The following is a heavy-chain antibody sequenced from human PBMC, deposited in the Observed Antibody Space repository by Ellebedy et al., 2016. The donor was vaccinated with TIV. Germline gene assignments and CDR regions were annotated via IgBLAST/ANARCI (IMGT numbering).Heavy chain of an antibody. Sequence: GESLKISCAASGFTFSSYSMNWVRQAPGKGLEWVSYISSSSSTIYYADSVKGRFTISRDNAKNSLYLQMNSLRAEDTALYYCARDLGNRGLFWGQGTMVTVSS. J-gene: IGHJ3*01. CDR3: ARDLGNRGLF. CDR2: ISSSSSTI. CDR1: GFTFSSYS. V-gene: IGHV3-48*01. D-gene: IGHD3-10*01.